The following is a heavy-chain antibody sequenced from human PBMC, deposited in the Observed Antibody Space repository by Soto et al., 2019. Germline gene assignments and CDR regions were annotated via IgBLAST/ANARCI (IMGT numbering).Heavy chain of an antibody. V-gene: IGHV1-2*02. Sequence: QVQLVQSGAEVKKPGASVKVSCKASGYTFTGYYMHWVRQAPGQGLEWMGWINPNSGGTNYAQKFQGRVTMTRDTSISTANMELSRLRSDDTAVYYCARSRGDDSSGFNCFDPWGQGTLVTVSS. CDR1: GYTFTGYY. CDR3: ARSRGDDSSGFNCFDP. CDR2: INPNSGGT. D-gene: IGHD3-22*01. J-gene: IGHJ5*02.